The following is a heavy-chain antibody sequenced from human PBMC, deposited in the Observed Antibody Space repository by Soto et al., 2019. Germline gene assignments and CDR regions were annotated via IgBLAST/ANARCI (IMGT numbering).Heavy chain of an antibody. D-gene: IGHD5-18*01. Sequence: PSETLSLTYTVSGGSISSGGYYWSWIRQHPGKGLEWIGYIYYSGSTYYNPSLKSRVTISLDTSKNQFSLSLSSVTAADTAVYYCARGRGYSYGLDPWGQGTLVTVSS. CDR3: ARGRGYSYGLDP. V-gene: IGHV4-30-4*08. J-gene: IGHJ5*02. CDR1: GGSISSGGYY. CDR2: IYYSGST.